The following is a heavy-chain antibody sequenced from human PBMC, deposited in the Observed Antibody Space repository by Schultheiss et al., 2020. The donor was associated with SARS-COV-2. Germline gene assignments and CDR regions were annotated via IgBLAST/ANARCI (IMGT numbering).Heavy chain of an antibody. Sequence: SETLSLTCAVYGGSFSGYYWSWIRQPPGKGLEWIGEINHSGSTNYNPSLKSRVTISVDTSKNQFSLKRSSVTAADTAVYYCARRGAAAGTMVYYFDYWGHGTLVTVSS. V-gene: IGHV4-34*01. CDR2: INHSGST. J-gene: IGHJ4*01. CDR1: GGSFSGYY. D-gene: IGHD6-13*01. CDR3: ARRGAAAGTMVYYFDY.